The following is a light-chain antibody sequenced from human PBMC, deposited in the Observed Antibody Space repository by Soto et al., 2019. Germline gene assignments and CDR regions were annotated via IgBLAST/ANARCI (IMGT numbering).Light chain of an antibody. CDR2: DVS. CDR1: SSDVGGYNY. Sequence: QSALTQPASVSGSPGQSITISCTGTSSDVGGYNYVSWYQQHPGKAPKLMIYDVSNRPSGVSNRFSGSKSGNTASLTISGLQAEDGADYYRSSYTSISTLVFGGGTKLTVL. J-gene: IGLJ2*01. V-gene: IGLV2-14*01. CDR3: SSYTSISTLV.